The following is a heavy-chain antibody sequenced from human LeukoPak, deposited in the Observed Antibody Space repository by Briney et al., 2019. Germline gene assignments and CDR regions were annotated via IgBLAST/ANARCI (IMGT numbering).Heavy chain of an antibody. J-gene: IGHJ5*02. Sequence: SVKVSCKASGGTFSNYAIGWVRQAPGQGLEWMGGIIPIFGTANYAQKFQGRVTITADKSTSTAYMELSSLRSEDTAVYYCARDRALYDFWSGYPNWFDPWGQGTLVTVSS. CDR1: GGTFSNYA. CDR3: ARDRALYDFWSGYPNWFDP. V-gene: IGHV1-69*06. D-gene: IGHD3-3*01. CDR2: IIPIFGTA.